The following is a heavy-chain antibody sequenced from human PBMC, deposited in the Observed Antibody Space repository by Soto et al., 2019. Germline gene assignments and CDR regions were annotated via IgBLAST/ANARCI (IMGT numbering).Heavy chain of an antibody. D-gene: IGHD6-19*01. V-gene: IGHV3-30*18. Sequence: QVQLVESGGGVVQPGRSLRLSSAASRFTFSSYDMHWVRQAPGKGLEWLAVISYDGSNRYCADSVKGRFTVSRDNSKNTLCLQMSRLRAEDTVVYYCAKGPYSSQGLGPLRFDPWGQGTLVTVSS. J-gene: IGHJ5*02. CDR3: AKGPYSSQGLGPLRFDP. CDR1: RFTFSSYD. CDR2: ISYDGSNR.